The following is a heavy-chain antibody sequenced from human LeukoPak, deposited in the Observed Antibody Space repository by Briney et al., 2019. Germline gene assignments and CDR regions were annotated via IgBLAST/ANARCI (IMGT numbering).Heavy chain of an antibody. J-gene: IGHJ4*02. D-gene: IGHD3-3*01. Sequence: GGSLRLXCAASGFTFSSYWMSWVRQAPGKGLEWVANIKQDGSEKYYVDSVKGRFTISRDNAKNSLYLQMNSLRAEDTAVYYCARSGALFWSGYYYFDYWGQGTLVTVSS. CDR3: ARSGALFWSGYYYFDY. V-gene: IGHV3-7*01. CDR1: GFTFSSYW. CDR2: IKQDGSEK.